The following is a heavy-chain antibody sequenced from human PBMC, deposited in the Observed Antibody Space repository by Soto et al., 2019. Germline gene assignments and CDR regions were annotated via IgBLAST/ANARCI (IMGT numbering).Heavy chain of an antibody. CDR1: GYTFINYY. D-gene: IGHD3-10*01. Sequence: QVQLVQSGAEVKKPGASVEVSCKASGYTFINYYIHWVRQAPGQGLEWMGIINPNGGSTTYAQNFHGRVTMTRDMSTSTVYMELNSLRSEDTAVYFCARDGWFSALRVPFGMDVWGQGTTVTVSS. V-gene: IGHV1-46*01. CDR2: INPNGGST. J-gene: IGHJ6*02. CDR3: ARDGWFSALRVPFGMDV.